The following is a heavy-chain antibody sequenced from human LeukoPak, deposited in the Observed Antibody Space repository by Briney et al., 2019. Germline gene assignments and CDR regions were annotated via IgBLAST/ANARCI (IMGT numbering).Heavy chain of an antibody. CDR2: INPNSGGT. CDR1: GYTFTGYY. D-gene: IGHD3-22*01. Sequence: ASVKVSCKASGYTFTGYYMHWVRQAPGQGLEWMGWINPNSGGTNYAQKFQGRVTMTRDTSISTAYMELSRLRSDDTAVYYCARTYYDSSGYYWGAFDIWGQGTMATVSS. J-gene: IGHJ3*02. CDR3: ARTYYDSSGYYWGAFDI. V-gene: IGHV1-2*02.